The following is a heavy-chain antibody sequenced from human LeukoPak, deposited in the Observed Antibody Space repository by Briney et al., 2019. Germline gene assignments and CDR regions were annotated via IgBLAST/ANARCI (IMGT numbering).Heavy chain of an antibody. Sequence: ASVKVSCKASGYSFTRYGMSWVRQAPGQGPEWMGWISGSNGNTNYAQKLQGRVTMTTDTSTSTAYMELRSLRSDDTAVYYCARDHGVVVPAAYMDVWGKGTTVTVSS. CDR1: GYSFTRYG. D-gene: IGHD2-2*01. CDR2: ISGSNGNT. V-gene: IGHV1-18*01. J-gene: IGHJ6*03. CDR3: ARDHGVVVPAAYMDV.